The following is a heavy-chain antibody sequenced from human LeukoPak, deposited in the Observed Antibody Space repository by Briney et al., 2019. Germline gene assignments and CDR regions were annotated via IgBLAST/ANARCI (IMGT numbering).Heavy chain of an antibody. D-gene: IGHD1-7*01. CDR2: IIPILGTA. V-gene: IGHV1-69*05. Sequence: GSSVKVSCKASVGTFSSYAISWVRQAPGQGLEWMGGIIPILGTANYAQKCQGRVTLTTDESTSTAYMELSSLRSEDTAVYYCARDSGIRNYVAHYYMDVWGKGTTVSVSS. J-gene: IGHJ6*03. CDR3: ARDSGIRNYVAHYYMDV. CDR1: VGTFSSYA.